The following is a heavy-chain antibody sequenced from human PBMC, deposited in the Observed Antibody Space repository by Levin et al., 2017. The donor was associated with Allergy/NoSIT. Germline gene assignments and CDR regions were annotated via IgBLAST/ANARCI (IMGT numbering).Heavy chain of an antibody. D-gene: IGHD4-11*01. CDR2: IYPKNLDT. CDR3: ARDEAVSRDNVFDK. J-gene: IGHJ3*02. CDR1: GYTFTDYY. V-gene: IGHV1-2*02. Sequence: ASVKVSCNTSGYTFTDYYLHWVRQAPGQGLEWMGYIYPKNLDTYYARNFQGRVIMTSDSSISTVYMQLTRLTSDDTAVYFCARDEAVSRDNVFDKWGQGTLVTVSS.